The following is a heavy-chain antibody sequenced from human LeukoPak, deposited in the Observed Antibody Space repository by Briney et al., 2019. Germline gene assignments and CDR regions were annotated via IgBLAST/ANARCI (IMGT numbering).Heavy chain of an antibody. CDR2: IYYGGNT. D-gene: IGHD3-22*01. Sequence: SETLSLTCTVSGGSISSGSYYWGWIRQPPGKGLEWIGSIYYGGNTYYKSSLKSRVTISVDTSKNQFSLTLSSVTAADTAVYYCARGYDGSGYYYRNWYFDLWGRGTLVTVSS. J-gene: IGHJ2*01. CDR1: GGSISSGSYY. CDR3: ARGYDGSGYYYRNWYFDL. V-gene: IGHV4-39*07.